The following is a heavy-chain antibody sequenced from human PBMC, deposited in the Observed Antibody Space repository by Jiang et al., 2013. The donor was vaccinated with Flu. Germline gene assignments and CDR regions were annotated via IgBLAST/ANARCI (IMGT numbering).Heavy chain of an antibody. V-gene: IGHV6-1*01. D-gene: IGHD5-24*01. J-gene: IGHJ6*02. CDR3: AREDGYSPDYYYYGMDV. CDR1: GDSVSSNSAA. Sequence: QTLSLTCAISGDSVSSNSAAWNWIRQSPSRGLEWLGRTYYRSKWYNDYAVSVKSRITINPDTSKNQFSLQLNSVTPEDTAVYYCAREDGYSPDYYYYGMDVWGQGTTVTVSS. CDR2: TYYRSKWYN.